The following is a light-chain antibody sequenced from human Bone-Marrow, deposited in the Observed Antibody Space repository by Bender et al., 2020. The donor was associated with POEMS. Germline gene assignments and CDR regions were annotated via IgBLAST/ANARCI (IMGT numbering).Light chain of an antibody. Sequence: SYELTQPPSVSVSPGQTARITCSGDALPNQYGYWYQQKPGQAPVLLIYKDNERPSGIPGRFSGSSSGTTVTLTISAVQAEDEADYYCQSTDTSDSWVFGRGTKLTVL. CDR3: QSTDTSDSWV. J-gene: IGLJ3*02. V-gene: IGLV3-25*03. CDR2: KDN. CDR1: ALPNQY.